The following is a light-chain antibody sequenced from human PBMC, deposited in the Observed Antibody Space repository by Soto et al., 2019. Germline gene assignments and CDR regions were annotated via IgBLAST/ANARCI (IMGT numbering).Light chain of an antibody. Sequence: QLVLTQPPSVSGAPGQRVTISCTGSRSNIGAGYDVHWYQQLPGIAPKLLIFANINRPSGVPDRFSGSKSGTSASLAITGLQAEDEADYYCQSYDSSLVIFGGGTQLTVL. V-gene: IGLV1-40*01. CDR3: QSYDSSLVI. CDR1: RSNIGAGYD. CDR2: ANI. J-gene: IGLJ2*01.